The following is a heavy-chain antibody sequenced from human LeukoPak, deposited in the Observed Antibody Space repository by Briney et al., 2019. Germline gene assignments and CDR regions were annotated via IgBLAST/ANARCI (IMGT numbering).Heavy chain of an antibody. CDR3: AREAYGSGNYPFDF. V-gene: IGHV3-30*02. D-gene: IGHD3-10*01. Sequence: GGSLRLSCAASGFTFSSYGMHWVRQAPGKGLEWVAFIRYDGSNKYYADSVKGRFTISRDNSKNTLYLQMNSLRAEDTAVYYCAREAYGSGNYPFDFWGQGTLVTVSS. CDR1: GFTFSSYG. J-gene: IGHJ4*02. CDR2: IRYDGSNK.